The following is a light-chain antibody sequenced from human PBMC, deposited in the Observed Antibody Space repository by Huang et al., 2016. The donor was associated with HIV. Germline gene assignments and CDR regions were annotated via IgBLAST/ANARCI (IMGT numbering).Light chain of an antibody. CDR1: QSVLHSSNNKNY. V-gene: IGKV4-1*01. CDR2: WAS. Sequence: DIVMTQSPDSLAVSLGERAAINCKSSQSVLHSSNNKNYLAWYQQKPGQTPKLLMYWASTRESGVPDRFSGSGSGTDFTLTVSSLQAEDVAVYYCQQYYSPPYTFGQGTKLEIK. CDR3: QQYYSPPYT. J-gene: IGKJ2*01.